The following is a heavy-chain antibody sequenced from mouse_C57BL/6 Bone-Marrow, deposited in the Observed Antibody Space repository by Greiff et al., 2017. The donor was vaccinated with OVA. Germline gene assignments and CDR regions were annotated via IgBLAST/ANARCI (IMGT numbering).Heavy chain of an antibody. CDR3: TTEGYGNFSWFAY. CDR1: GFNIKDYY. CDR2: IDPEDGDT. J-gene: IGHJ3*01. Sequence: EVKVEESGAELVRPGASVKLSCTASGFNIKDYYMHWVKPRPEQGLEWIGRIDPEDGDTEYAPKFQGKATMTADTSSNTAYLQLSSLSSEDTAVYYCTTEGYGNFSWFAYWGQGTLVTVSA. V-gene: IGHV14-1*01. D-gene: IGHD2-10*02.